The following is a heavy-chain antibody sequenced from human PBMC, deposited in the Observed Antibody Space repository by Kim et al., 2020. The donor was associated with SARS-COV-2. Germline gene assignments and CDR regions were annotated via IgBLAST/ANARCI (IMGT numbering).Heavy chain of an antibody. J-gene: IGHJ4*02. CDR3: ARTLESAGVDY. Sequence: YAQKFQGRMIMTRDTSTSTGYMELSSLRSEDTALYYCARTLESAGVDYWGQGTLVSVSS. D-gene: IGHD6-19*01. V-gene: IGHV1-46*01.